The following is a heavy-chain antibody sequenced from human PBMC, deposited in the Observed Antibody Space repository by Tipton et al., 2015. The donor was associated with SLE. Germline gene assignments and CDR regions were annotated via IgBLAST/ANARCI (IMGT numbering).Heavy chain of an antibody. CDR3: ARVADIVVVPAALDY. V-gene: IGHV3-21*01. Sequence: SLRLSCAASGFTFSSYSMNWVRQAPGKGLEWVSSISSSSSYIYYADSVKGRFTISRDNAKNSLYLQMNSLRAEDTAVYYCARVADIVVVPAALDYWGQGTLVTVSS. CDR1: GFTFSSYS. D-gene: IGHD2-2*01. CDR2: ISSSSSYI. J-gene: IGHJ4*02.